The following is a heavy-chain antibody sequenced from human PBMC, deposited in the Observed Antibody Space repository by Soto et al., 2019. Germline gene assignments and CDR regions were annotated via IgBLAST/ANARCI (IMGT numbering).Heavy chain of an antibody. V-gene: IGHV3-74*01. J-gene: IGHJ4*02. CDR2: VNSDETTT. Sequence: EVQLVESGGGLVQPGGSLRLSCAASGFTFSSYWMHWVRQAPGEGLVWVSRVNSDETTTSYADSVKGRFTISRDNARNTLSLQMNSLRAEDTAVYYCARVGTGRYDFDDWGQGTLVTVSS. D-gene: IGHD1-26*01. CDR3: ARVGTGRYDFDD. CDR1: GFTFSSYW.